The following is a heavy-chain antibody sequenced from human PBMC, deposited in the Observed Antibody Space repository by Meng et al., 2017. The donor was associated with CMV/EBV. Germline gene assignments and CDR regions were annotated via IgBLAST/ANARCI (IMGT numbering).Heavy chain of an antibody. V-gene: IGHV4-34*01. Sequence: GPLRLSCAVFGWSFSGNYWSWIRQPPGKGLEWIGEINHSGSTNYNPSLKSRVTTSVDTSKNQFSLKLSSVTAADTAVYYCARGFRDTIVGVVIIYGMDVWGQGTTVTVSS. CDR3: ARGFRDTIVGVVIIYGMDV. J-gene: IGHJ6*02. D-gene: IGHD3-3*01. CDR2: INHSGST. CDR1: GWSFSGNY.